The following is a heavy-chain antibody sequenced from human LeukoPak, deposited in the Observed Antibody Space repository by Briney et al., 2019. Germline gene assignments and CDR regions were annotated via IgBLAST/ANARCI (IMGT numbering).Heavy chain of an antibody. CDR3: ARGAGYDILTGYYNRYFDY. CDR1: GYTFTSYG. V-gene: IGHV1-18*01. J-gene: IGHJ4*02. D-gene: IGHD3-9*01. Sequence: ASVKVSCKASGYTFTSYGISWVRQAPGQGREWMGWISAYNGNTNYAQKLQGRVTMTTDTSTSTAYMELRSQRSDDTAVYYCARGAGYDILTGYYNRYFDYWGQGTLVTVSS. CDR2: ISAYNGNT.